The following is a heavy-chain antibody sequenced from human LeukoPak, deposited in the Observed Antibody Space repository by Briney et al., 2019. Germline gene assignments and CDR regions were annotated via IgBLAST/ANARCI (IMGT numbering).Heavy chain of an antibody. CDR3: AKAFSVTDNWFDH. CDR2: ISGSGGST. Sequence: PGGSLRLSCAASGFTFSSYAMSWVRPAPGKGLEGVSAISGSGGSTYYADSVKGRFTISRDNSKNTLYLQMNSLRAEDTAVYYCAKAFSVTDNWFDHWGQGTLVTVSS. D-gene: IGHD2-21*02. J-gene: IGHJ5*02. CDR1: GFTFSSYA. V-gene: IGHV3-23*01.